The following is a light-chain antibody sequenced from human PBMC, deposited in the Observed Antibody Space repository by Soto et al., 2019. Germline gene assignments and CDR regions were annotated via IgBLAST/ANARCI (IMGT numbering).Light chain of an antibody. J-gene: IGKJ1*01. CDR1: QSLVHSNGYNY. CDR3: TQGLQTPWT. CDR2: LGS. Sequence: DIVMTQSPLSLPVTPGEPASISCRSSQSLVHSNGYNYLDWYLQKPGQSPQLLIYLGSNRASGVPDRFSGSGSGTDFTLKISRVEAEDVGVYYCTQGLQTPWTFGQGTKVEIK. V-gene: IGKV2-28*01.